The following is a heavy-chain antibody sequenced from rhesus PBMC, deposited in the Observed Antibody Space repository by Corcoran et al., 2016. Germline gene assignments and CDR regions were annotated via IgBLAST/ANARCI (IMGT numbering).Heavy chain of an antibody. Sequence: DVQLVESGGGLVQPGGSLRLACEVSGLTFWCYSLPWCRPAPGKGLEWVSTISNIGTTVDYADSVKGRFTVSRDNAKNSLSLQMNSLRAEDTAVYYCSRDDYRSSWGQGVLITVSS. CDR2: ISNIGTTV. CDR1: GLTFWCYS. D-gene: IGHD4-29*01. J-gene: IGHJ4*01. CDR3: SRDDYRSS. V-gene: IGHV3-183*02.